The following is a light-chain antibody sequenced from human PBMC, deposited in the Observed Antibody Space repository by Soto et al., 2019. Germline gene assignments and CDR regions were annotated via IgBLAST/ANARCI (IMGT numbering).Light chain of an antibody. CDR2: EVS. CDR3: VSYTTSTSYV. CDR1: SSDVGAYNY. V-gene: IGLV2-14*01. J-gene: IGLJ1*01. Sequence: QSVLTQPASVSGSPGQSITISCTGTSSDVGAYNYASWYQQHPGKAPKLMIYEVSNRPSGVSHRFSGSKSDNTASLTISGLQTEDEADYYCVSYTTSTSYVFGSGTKVTVL.